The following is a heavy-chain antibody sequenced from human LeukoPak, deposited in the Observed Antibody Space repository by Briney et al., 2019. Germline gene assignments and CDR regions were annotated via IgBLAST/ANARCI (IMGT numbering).Heavy chain of an antibody. CDR1: GGSVSSGSYY. CDR3: AKGGKGFPLGLRFDS. Sequence: SETLSLTCTVSGGSVSSGSYYWSWIRQPPGKGLEWIGYMYYSGSTNYKPSLKSRVTISVDTSKNQFSLKLTSLTAADTAVYYCAKGGKGFPLGLRFDSWGQGTLVSVSS. CDR2: MYYSGST. J-gene: IGHJ4*02. D-gene: IGHD2-21*01. V-gene: IGHV4-61*01.